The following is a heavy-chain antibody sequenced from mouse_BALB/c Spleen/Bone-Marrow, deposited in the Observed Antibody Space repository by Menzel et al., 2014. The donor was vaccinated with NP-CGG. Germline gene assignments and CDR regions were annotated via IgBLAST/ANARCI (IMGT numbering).Heavy chain of an antibody. CDR2: INPSTGYT. CDR3: VYGNYYLAY. D-gene: IGHD2-1*01. Sequence: VKLQESGAELAKPGASVKMSCKASGYTITSYWMHWVKQRPGQGLEWIGYINPSTGYTEYNQKFKDKATLTADKSSSTAYVQLSSLTSEDSAVYYCVYGNYYLAYWGQGTLVTVSA. CDR1: GYTITSYW. J-gene: IGHJ3*01. V-gene: IGHV1-7*01.